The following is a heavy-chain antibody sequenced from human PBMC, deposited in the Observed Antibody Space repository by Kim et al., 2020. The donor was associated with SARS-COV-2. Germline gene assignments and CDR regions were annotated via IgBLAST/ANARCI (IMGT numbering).Heavy chain of an antibody. V-gene: IGHV4-59*08. CDR3: ARLWVGATFDY. CDR2: IYYSGST. CDR1: GGSISSYY. J-gene: IGHJ4*02. D-gene: IGHD1-26*01. Sequence: SETLSLTCTVSGGSISSYYWSWIRQPPGKGLEWIGYIYYSGSTNYNPSLKRRVTISVDTSKNQFSLKLSSVTAADTAVYYCARLWVGATFDYWGQGTLVTVSS.